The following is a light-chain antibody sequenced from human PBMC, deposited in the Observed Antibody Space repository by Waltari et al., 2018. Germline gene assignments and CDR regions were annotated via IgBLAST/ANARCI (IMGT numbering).Light chain of an antibody. CDR2: VAS. Sequence: DIQMTQSPSSLSASVGDTVTITCRASQDINNYLAWFQQKPGKVPKSLIHVASSLQSGVPSKFSGSGSGTDFTLTISSLQPEDFATYYCQQYDNFPLTFGGGTKVEIK. CDR1: QDINNY. CDR3: QQYDNFPLT. V-gene: IGKV1-16*02. J-gene: IGKJ4*01.